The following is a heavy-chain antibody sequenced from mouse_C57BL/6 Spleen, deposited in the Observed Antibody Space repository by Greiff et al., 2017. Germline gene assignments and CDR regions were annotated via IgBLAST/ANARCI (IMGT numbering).Heavy chain of an antibody. J-gene: IGHJ1*03. CDR3: ARCYGSSYWYFDV. Sequence: VQLQQPGAELVKPGASVKLSCKASGYTFTSYWMHWVKQRPGQGLEWIGMIHPNSGSTNYNEKFKSKATLTVDKSSSTAYMQRSSLTSEDTAVYDSARCYGSSYWYFDVWGTGTTVTVSS. V-gene: IGHV1-64*01. CDR2: IHPNSGST. CDR1: GYTFTSYW. D-gene: IGHD1-1*01.